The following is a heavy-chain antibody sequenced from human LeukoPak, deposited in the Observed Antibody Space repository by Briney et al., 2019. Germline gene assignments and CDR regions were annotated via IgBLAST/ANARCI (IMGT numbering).Heavy chain of an antibody. Sequence: PGGSLRLSCAASGFTFSSYSMNWVRQAPGKGLEWVSSISSSSSYIYYADSVKGRFTISRDNAKNSLYLQMNSLRAEDTAVYYCARDFRLGYCSSTSCFDAFDIWGQGTMVTVSS. V-gene: IGHV3-21*01. CDR1: GFTFSSYS. CDR3: ARDFRLGYCSSTSCFDAFDI. J-gene: IGHJ3*02. D-gene: IGHD2-2*01. CDR2: ISSSSSYI.